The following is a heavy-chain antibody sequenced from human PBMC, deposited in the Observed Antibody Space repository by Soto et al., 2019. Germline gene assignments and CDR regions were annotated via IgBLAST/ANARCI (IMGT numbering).Heavy chain of an antibody. D-gene: IGHD1-7*01. CDR3: AKETGTRGMDV. CDR1: GGSISSYY. J-gene: IGHJ6*02. CDR2: IYYSGST. Sequence: PSETLSLTCTVSGGSISSYYWSWIRQPPGKGLEWIGYIYYSGSTNYNPSLKSRVTISVDTSKNQFSLKLSSVTAADTAVYYCAKETGTRGMDVWGQGTTVTVSS. V-gene: IGHV4-59*01.